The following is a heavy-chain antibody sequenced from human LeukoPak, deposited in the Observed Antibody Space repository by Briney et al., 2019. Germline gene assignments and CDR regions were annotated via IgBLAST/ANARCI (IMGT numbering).Heavy chain of an antibody. CDR1: GFTFSRYA. D-gene: IGHD1-26*01. J-gene: IGHJ3*02. CDR2: ISYDGSNK. V-gene: IGHV3-30-3*01. Sequence: DPGGSLRLSCAAPGFTFSRYAMYWVRQAPGKGLEWVAVISYDGSNKYYADSVKGRFTISRDNSKNTLYLQMNSLRPEDTAVYYCARGSGSYWGDAFDIWGQGTMVTVSS. CDR3: ARGSGSYWGDAFDI.